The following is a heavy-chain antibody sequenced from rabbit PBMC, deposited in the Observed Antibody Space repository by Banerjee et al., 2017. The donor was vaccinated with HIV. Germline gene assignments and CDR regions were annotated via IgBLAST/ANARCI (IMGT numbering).Heavy chain of an antibody. CDR1: GFSFSSSDW. D-gene: IGHD2-1*01. CDR2: IYAGSGTT. Sequence: QSLEESGGDLVKPGASLTLTCKSSGFSFSSSDWIAWVRQAPGKGLEWVACIYAGSGTTWYANWAKGRFTISKTSSTTVTLQMTSLTAADTATYFCAREDFSADDYGDYDLWGPGTLVTVS. J-gene: IGHJ4*01. CDR3: AREDFSADDYGDYDL. V-gene: IGHV1S40*01.